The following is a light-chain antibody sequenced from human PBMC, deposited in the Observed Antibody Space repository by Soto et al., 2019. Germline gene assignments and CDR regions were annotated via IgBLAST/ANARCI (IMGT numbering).Light chain of an antibody. J-gene: IGLJ1*01. CDR2: EVS. Sequence: QSVLTQPASVSGSPGQAITISCTGTSSDVGGYNYVSWYQQHPGKAPKLMIYEVSNRPSGVSDRFSGSKPGNTSSLTISGLQAEDEADYYRTSYNGRSTSVFGTGTKVTVL. CDR3: TSYNGRSTSV. V-gene: IGLV2-14*01. CDR1: SSDVGGYNY.